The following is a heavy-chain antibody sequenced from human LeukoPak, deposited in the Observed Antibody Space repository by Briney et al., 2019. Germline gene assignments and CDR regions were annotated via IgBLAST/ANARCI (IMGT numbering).Heavy chain of an antibody. D-gene: IGHD3-3*01. J-gene: IGHJ4*02. CDR2: IYFSGCT. CDR1: GGSIRSYY. V-gene: IGHV4-59*01. Sequence: SETLSLTCTVSGGSIRSYYWSWIRQPPGKGLEWIGYIYFSGCTSYNPSLKSRVTISVDRSKNQFSLKLSSVAAADTAVYYCARSYDTNFDYWGQGTLVTVSS. CDR3: ARSYDTNFDY.